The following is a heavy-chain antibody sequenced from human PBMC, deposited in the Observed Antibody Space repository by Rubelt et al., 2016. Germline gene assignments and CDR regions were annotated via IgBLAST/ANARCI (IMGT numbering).Heavy chain of an antibody. J-gene: IGHJ1*01. CDR2: IYTGGDT. V-gene: IGHV3-66*01. CDR3: ARVLSSTVTTFQY. D-gene: IGHD4-11*01. Sequence: PGKGLEWISVIYTGGDTHYADSVKGRFVFSRDDSRDTVYLKMNSLRAEDTAVYYCARVLSSTVTTFQYWGQGTLVTVSS.